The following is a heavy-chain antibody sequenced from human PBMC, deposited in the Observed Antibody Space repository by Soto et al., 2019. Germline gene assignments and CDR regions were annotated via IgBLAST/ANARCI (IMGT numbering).Heavy chain of an antibody. D-gene: IGHD3-3*01. CDR1: GFTFSSYA. V-gene: IGHV3-64D*06. CDR2: ISSNGGST. J-gene: IGHJ4*02. CDR3: VKALYYDFWSGYFDY. Sequence: QPGGSLRLSCSASGFTFSSYAMHWVRQAPGKGLEYVSAISSNGGSTYYADSVKGRFTISRDNSKNTLYPQMSSLRAEDTAVYYCVKALYYDFWSGYFDYWGQGTLVTVSS.